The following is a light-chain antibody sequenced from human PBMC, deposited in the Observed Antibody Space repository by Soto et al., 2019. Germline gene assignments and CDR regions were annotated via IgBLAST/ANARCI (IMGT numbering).Light chain of an antibody. J-gene: IGKJ2*01. CDR3: MQSIQLPVT. Sequence: DMVMTETPLSLYVTPGQPASISCKSSQSLLHSDGKTYLSWYLQKPGQPPQLLIYELSNRFSGGPDRFSGSGSGTDFTLKISRVEAEDVGVHYCMQSIQLPVTFGQGAKLDIK. CDR1: QSLLHSDGKTY. V-gene: IGKV2D-29*01. CDR2: ELS.